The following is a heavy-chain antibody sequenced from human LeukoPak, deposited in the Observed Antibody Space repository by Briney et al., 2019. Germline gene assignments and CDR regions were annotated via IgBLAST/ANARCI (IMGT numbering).Heavy chain of an antibody. J-gene: IGHJ4*02. CDR3: ARASNYFDILY. Sequence: SETLSLTCTVSGGSISSSFYYGGWIRQPPGKGLEWIGAISYTGSTYYNPSLKSRVTISIDTSKNQFSLRLSSVTAADAAVYFCARASNYFDILYWGQGTLVTVSS. CDR1: GGSISSSFYY. V-gene: IGHV4-39*01. D-gene: IGHD3-22*01. CDR2: ISYTGST.